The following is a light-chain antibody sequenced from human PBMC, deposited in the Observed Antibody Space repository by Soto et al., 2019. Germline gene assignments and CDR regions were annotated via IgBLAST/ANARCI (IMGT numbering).Light chain of an antibody. Sequence: QAVVTQPPSVSGAPGQRVTISCTRSSSNIGAGYDVHWYQQLPGTAPKLLIYGNSNRPSGVPDRFSGSESGTSASLAITGLQAEDEADYYCQSYDSSLSAVVFGGGTKLTVL. V-gene: IGLV1-40*01. CDR2: GNS. CDR3: QSYDSSLSAVV. J-gene: IGLJ2*01. CDR1: SSNIGAGYD.